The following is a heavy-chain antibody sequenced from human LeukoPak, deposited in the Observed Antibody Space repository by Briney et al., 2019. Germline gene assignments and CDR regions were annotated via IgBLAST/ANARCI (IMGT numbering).Heavy chain of an antibody. Sequence: SVKVSCEASGGTFSSDAISWVRQTPGQGLEWMGGIIPIFGTANYAQKVQGSDTITTDQSTSTAYMELSSLRSEDTAVYYCASRGLEENWFDPWGQGTLVTVSS. J-gene: IGHJ5*02. CDR3: ASRGLEENWFDP. CDR1: GGTFSSDA. V-gene: IGHV1-69*05. CDR2: IIPIFGTA. D-gene: IGHD3/OR15-3a*01.